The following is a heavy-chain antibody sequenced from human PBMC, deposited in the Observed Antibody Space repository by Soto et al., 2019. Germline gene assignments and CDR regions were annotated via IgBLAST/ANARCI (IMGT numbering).Heavy chain of an antibody. V-gene: IGHV2-5*02. D-gene: IGHD3-3*01. CDR1: GFSLSTTGVG. CDR3: AHRRVGRELDY. J-gene: IGHJ4*02. CDR2: IYWDDDT. Sequence: QITLKESGPALVKPTQTLTLTCTFSGFSLSTTGVGVGWIRQPPGKALEWLALIYWDDDTRYSSSLRSRLSITKVPSENQVVPRMTNMDPADTGTYFCAHRRVGRELDYWGQGTLVTVSS.